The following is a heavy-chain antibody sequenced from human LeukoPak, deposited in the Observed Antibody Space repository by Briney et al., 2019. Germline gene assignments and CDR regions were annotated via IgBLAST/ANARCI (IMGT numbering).Heavy chain of an antibody. D-gene: IGHD3-3*01. CDR3: ARSGITIFGVPSDY. Sequence: PGGSLRLSCAASGFTFSSYWMSWVRQAPGKGLEGVANIKQDGSEKYYVDSVKGRFTISRDNARNSLYLQMNSLRAEDTAVYFCARSGITIFGVPSDYWGQGTLVTVSS. CDR1: GFTFSSYW. J-gene: IGHJ4*02. CDR2: IKQDGSEK. V-gene: IGHV3-7*01.